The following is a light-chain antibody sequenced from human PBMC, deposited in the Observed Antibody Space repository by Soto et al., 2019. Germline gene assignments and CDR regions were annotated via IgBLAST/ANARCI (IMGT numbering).Light chain of an antibody. CDR3: QQYDTYPLT. CDR1: QSISTF. V-gene: IGKV1-5*01. Sequence: DIQMTQSPSTLSASIGDRFTITLRASQSISTFLAWYQQKPGKAPQILIYDASKLEPGVPSRLSGGGSGTQFTLTISSLQPDDFATYYCQQYDTYPLTFGGGTRLEIK. CDR2: DAS. J-gene: IGKJ5*01.